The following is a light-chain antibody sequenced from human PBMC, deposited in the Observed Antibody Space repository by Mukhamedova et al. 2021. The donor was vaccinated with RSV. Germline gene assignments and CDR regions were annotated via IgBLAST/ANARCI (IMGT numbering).Light chain of an antibody. Sequence: GTSSDVGGYNYVSWYQQHPGKAPKLMIYDVSKRPSGVPDRFSGSKSGNTASLTVSGLQAEDEADYYCSSYAGSNSVVFGGGTKLTV. V-gene: IGLV2-8*01. CDR1: SSDVGGYNY. J-gene: IGLJ2*01. CDR3: SSYAGSNSVV. CDR2: DVS.